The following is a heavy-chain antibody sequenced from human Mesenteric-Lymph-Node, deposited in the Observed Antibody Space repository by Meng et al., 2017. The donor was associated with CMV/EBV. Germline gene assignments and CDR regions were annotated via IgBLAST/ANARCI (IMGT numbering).Heavy chain of an antibody. CDR1: GGSMSSYH. CDR2: IYNSGNR. Sequence: SETLSLTCTVSGGSMSSYHWGWIRQPPGKGLEWIGYIYNSGNRSYNSSLKSRVTISADTSKNQFSLKLRSLTAADTAVYYCARVRISHCGGDCYYVDPWGQGTLVTVSS. J-gene: IGHJ5*02. V-gene: IGHV4-59*01. CDR3: ARVRISHCGGDCYYVDP. D-gene: IGHD2-21*01.